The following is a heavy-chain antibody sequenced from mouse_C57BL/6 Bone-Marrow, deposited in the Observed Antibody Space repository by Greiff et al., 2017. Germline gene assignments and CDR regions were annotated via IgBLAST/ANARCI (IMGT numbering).Heavy chain of an antibody. CDR1: GFTFSDYG. CDR3: ARQRIGYYGWFAY. D-gene: IGHD2-3*01. V-gene: IGHV5-15*01. J-gene: IGHJ3*01. Sequence: EVKLMESGGGLVQPGGSLKLSCAASGFTFSDYGMAWVRQAPRKGPEWVAFISNLAYSIYYADTVTGRFTISRENAKNTLYLEMSSLRSEDTAMYYCARQRIGYYGWFAYWGQGTLVTVSA. CDR2: ISNLAYSI.